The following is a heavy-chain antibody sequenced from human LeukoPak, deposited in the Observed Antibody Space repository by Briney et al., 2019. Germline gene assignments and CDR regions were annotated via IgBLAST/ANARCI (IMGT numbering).Heavy chain of an antibody. J-gene: IGHJ4*02. D-gene: IGHD4-11*01. V-gene: IGHV4-59*08. CDR2: IHYSGST. CDR3: ARQDNDYPYYFDY. Sequence: SETLSLTCTVSGGSISGFYWSWLRQPPGKGLEWIGYIHYSGSTNYNPSLKNRVTISVDTSKNQFSLKLNSVTAADTAVYYCARQDNDYPYYFDYWGQGTLVTVSS. CDR1: GGSISGFY.